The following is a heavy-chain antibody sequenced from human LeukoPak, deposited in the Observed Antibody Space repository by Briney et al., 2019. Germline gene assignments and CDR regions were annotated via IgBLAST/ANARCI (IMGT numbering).Heavy chain of an antibody. CDR1: GFTLSSYG. Sequence: GGSLRLSCAASGFTLSSYGMYWVRQAPGKGLEWVATISYDGSNKYYADSVKGRFTISRDNAKNTLYLQMNSLKSEDSAAYYCARGPAANSGNYYAGDYWGQGTLVTVSS. J-gene: IGHJ4*02. CDR2: ISYDGSNK. D-gene: IGHD1-26*01. V-gene: IGHV3-30*03. CDR3: ARGPAANSGNYYAGDY.